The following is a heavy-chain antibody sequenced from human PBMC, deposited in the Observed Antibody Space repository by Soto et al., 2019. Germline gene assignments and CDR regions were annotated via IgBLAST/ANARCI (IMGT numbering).Heavy chain of an antibody. CDR2: ILHDSSKK. V-gene: IGHV3-30*02. CDR1: GFTFSSYA. J-gene: IGHJ4*02. CDR3: AKDPYGSGGNYLEY. Sequence: QVQLVESGGGVVQPGGSLRLSCAASGFTFSSYAMHWVRQAPGKGLEWVALILHDSSKKYYAGSVKGRLTISRDNSNNTLYLQMNSMGPEDTAVYYCAKDPYGSGGNYLEYWGQGTLVTVSS. D-gene: IGHD3-10*01.